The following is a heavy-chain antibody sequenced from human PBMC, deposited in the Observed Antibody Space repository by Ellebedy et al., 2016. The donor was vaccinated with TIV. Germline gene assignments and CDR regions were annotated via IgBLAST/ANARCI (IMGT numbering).Heavy chain of an antibody. V-gene: IGHV5-51*01. CDR3: AQVKSKLLRGWFDP. CDR2: TYPGDSDT. D-gene: IGHD2-21*01. Sequence: GESLKISCKGSGYTFTNYWIGWVRQMPGKGLEWMAVTYPGDSDTRYSPSFQGQVTISADKSITTAYLQWSSLKASDTAMYYCAQVKSKLLRGWFDPWGQGTLVTVSS. CDR1: GYTFTNYW. J-gene: IGHJ5*02.